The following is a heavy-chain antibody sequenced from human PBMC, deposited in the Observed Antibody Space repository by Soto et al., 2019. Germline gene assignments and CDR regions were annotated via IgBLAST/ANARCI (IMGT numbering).Heavy chain of an antibody. Sequence: TLSLPCTVSGXSLGGVCYWSWILQFPGRGLEWIGCISSSGSTYYNPALNNRISLSLDTSQNQLYLKLLSVTASDTAIYYSARSGVTGIVIPSHWFDPWGQGTLGTVSS. J-gene: IGHJ5*02. CDR3: ARSGVTGIVIPSHWFDP. V-gene: IGHV4-31*03. CDR2: ISSSGST. CDR1: GXSLGGVCY. D-gene: IGHD2-21*02.